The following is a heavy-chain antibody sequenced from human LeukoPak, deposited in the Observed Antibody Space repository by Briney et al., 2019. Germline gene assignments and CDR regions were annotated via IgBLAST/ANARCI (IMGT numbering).Heavy chain of an antibody. CDR3: ARGGKAGAGDALDI. Sequence: GGSLRLSCAASGFTFSDYDMNWVRQAPGAGLEWVSLFSSIGTYKYYTDSVKGRFTISRDNATSSLFLQLGSLRAGDTGLYYCARGGKAGAGDALDIWGPGTMVTVSS. CDR2: FSSIGTYK. CDR1: GFTFSDYD. J-gene: IGHJ3*02. D-gene: IGHD4/OR15-4a*01. V-gene: IGHV3-21*01.